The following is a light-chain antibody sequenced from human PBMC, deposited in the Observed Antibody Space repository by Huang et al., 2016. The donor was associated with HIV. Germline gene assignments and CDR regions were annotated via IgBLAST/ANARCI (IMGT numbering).Light chain of an antibody. V-gene: IGKV3-15*01. CDR2: GAS. CDR3: QQYDNGPIA. J-gene: IGKJ5*01. Sequence: EIVMTQSPATLSVSPGERATISCRASQSVSSNLAWYQQKHGQAPRLLIYGASTRVTGVPARFSGSGSGTEFTLTISSLQSEDFAVYYCQQYDNGPIAFGQGTRLEI. CDR1: QSVSSN.